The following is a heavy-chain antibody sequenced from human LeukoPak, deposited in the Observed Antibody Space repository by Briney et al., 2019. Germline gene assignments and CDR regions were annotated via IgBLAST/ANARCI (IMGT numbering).Heavy chain of an antibody. Sequence: GGSLRLSCAASGFTFSSYAMSWVRQAPGKGLEWVSVISGSGDSTYYADSVKGRFTISRDNSKNTLYLQMNSLRAEDTAVYYCAKDRNYVATLDYWGQGTLVTVSS. CDR2: ISGSGDST. V-gene: IGHV3-23*01. CDR3: AKDRNYVATLDY. D-gene: IGHD3-10*02. CDR1: GFTFSSYA. J-gene: IGHJ4*02.